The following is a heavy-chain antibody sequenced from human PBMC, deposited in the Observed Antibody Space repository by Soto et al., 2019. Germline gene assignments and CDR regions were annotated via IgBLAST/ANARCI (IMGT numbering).Heavy chain of an antibody. CDR1: GGSVSNKTYY. CDR3: TRTTSVPNTLRSRYFFDY. Sequence: QVQLQESGPGLLKPSETLSLTCSVSGGSVSNKTYYWSWIRQPPGKRLEWIGYVYYSGTTNYNPSLKVRVTISVDVSKNQDYLRLSSVTTADTALYYCTRTTSVPNTLRSRYFFDYCGQSPLVTVSS. J-gene: IGHJ4*02. CDR2: VYYSGTT. V-gene: IGHV4-61*01. D-gene: IGHD4-17*01.